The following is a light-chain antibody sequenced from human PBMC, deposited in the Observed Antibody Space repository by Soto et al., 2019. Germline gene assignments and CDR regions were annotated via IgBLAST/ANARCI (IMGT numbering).Light chain of an antibody. Sequence: DIQMTQSPSTLSVSVGDTVTITCRASQSINKWLAWYQQKPGKAPKLLIYEVSTLESGVPWSFSGSGSGTEFTIAIISLQPDDIANYYCQQYNSFFGQGTKLEIK. CDR3: QQYNSF. CDR1: QSINKW. V-gene: IGKV1-5*03. J-gene: IGKJ2*01. CDR2: EVS.